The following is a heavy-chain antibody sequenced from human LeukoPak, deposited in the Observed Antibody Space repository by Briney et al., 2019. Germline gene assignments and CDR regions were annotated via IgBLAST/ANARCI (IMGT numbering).Heavy chain of an antibody. D-gene: IGHD3-3*01. CDR1: GFTFSSYE. J-gene: IGHJ4*02. CDR2: ISSSGSTI. Sequence: GGSLRLSCAASGFTFSSYEMNWVRQAPGKGRAWVAYISSSGSTIYYADSVKGRFTIFRDNAKNSLYLQMNSLRAEDTAVYYCARADTYYDFWSGYDSASFDHWGQGTLVTVSS. V-gene: IGHV3-48*03. CDR3: ARADTYYDFWSGYDSASFDH.